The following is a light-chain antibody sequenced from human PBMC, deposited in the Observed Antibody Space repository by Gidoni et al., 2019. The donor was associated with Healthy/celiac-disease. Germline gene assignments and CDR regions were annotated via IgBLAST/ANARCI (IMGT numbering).Light chain of an antibody. V-gene: IGKV1-39*01. CDR2: AAS. J-gene: IGKJ2*01. CDR1: QSISSY. CDR3: QQSYSTPMYT. Sequence: DIQMIQSPSSLSASVGDRVTITCRASQSISSYLNWYQQKPGKAPKLLIYAASSLQSGVPSRFSGSGSGTDVTLTIISLQPEDFATYYCQQSYSTPMYTFGQXTKLEIK.